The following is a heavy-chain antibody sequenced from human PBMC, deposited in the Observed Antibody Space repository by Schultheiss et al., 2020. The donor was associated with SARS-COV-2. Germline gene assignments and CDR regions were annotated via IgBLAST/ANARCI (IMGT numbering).Heavy chain of an antibody. CDR1: GFLFSTYS. CDR2: ISGGGST. Sequence: GESLKISCAASGFLFSTYSMHWVRQAPGKGLEWVSAISGGGSTYYADSVKGRFTVSRDNSKNTLYLQMNSLRAEDSAVYYCARDNTYLGPMDVWGQGTTVTVSS. CDR3: ARDNTYLGPMDV. V-gene: IGHV3-23*01. J-gene: IGHJ6*02. D-gene: IGHD2/OR15-2a*01.